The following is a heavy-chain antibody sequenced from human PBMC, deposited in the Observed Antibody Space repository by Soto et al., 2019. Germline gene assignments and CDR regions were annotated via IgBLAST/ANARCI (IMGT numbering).Heavy chain of an antibody. CDR3: TSGLLRLGELSGLRFDY. CDR1: GFTFSNAW. J-gene: IGHJ4*02. Sequence: GGSLRLSCAASGFTFSNAWMNWVRQAPGKGLEWVGRIKSKTDGGTTDYAAPVKGRFTISRDDSKNTLYLQMNSLKTEDTAVYYCTSGLLRLGELSGLRFDYWGQGTLVTVSS. D-gene: IGHD3-16*02. V-gene: IGHV3-15*07. CDR2: IKSKTDGGTT.